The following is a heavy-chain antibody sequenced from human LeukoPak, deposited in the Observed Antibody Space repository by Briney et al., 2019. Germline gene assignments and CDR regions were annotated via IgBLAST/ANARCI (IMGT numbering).Heavy chain of an antibody. J-gene: IGHJ4*02. V-gene: IGHV4-39*01. CDR2: ISNSGST. CDR3: ARLEAIDYFDY. CDR1: GDSISSSSYY. D-gene: IGHD3-22*01. Sequence: SETLSLTCTVSGDSISSSSYYWGWIRQPPGKGLEWIAIISNSGSTYYNPSLQSRVTISVDTSKNQFSLNVTSVTAADTAMYYCARLEAIDYFDYWGQGTLVTVSS.